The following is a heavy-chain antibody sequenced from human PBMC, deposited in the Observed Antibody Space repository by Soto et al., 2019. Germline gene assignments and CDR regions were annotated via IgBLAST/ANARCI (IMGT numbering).Heavy chain of an antibody. CDR2: ISGNAGNT. CDR3: ANIVVALYNAFDI. J-gene: IGHJ3*02. D-gene: IGHD2-15*01. CDR1: GFTFSSYA. Sequence: GGSLRLSCAASGFTFSSYAMSWVRQAPGKGLQWVSVISGNAGNTYYADSVKGRFTISRDNAKNTLYLQMNSLRAEDTAVYYCANIVVALYNAFDIWGQGTMGTVSS. V-gene: IGHV3-23*01.